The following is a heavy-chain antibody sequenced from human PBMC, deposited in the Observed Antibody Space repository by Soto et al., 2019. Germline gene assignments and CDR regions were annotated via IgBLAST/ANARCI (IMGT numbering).Heavy chain of an antibody. V-gene: IGHV3-48*01. CDR1: GFTFSSYS. D-gene: IGHD6-13*01. CDR3: ARVPYSSSWYYYYYMDV. J-gene: IGHJ6*03. CDR2: ISSSSSTI. Sequence: GGSLRLSCAASGFTFSSYSMNWVRQAPGKGLEWVSYISSSSSTIYYADSVKGRFTISRDNAKNSLYLQMNSLRAEDTAVYYCARVPYSSSWYYYYYMDVWGKGTTVTVSS.